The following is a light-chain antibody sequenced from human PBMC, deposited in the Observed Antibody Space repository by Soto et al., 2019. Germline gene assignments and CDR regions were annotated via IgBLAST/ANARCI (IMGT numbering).Light chain of an antibody. CDR3: QKYYSSPYT. V-gene: IGKV4-1*01. J-gene: IGKJ2*01. Sequence: DIVMTQSPDSLAVSLGERAAINCRSSQSLLYNSNNKNYLAWYQQRPGQPPKLLIYWAFTRQSGVPDRFSGSGSGTDFTLTISSLQAEDVAVYYCQKYYSSPYTFGQGTKLQIK. CDR2: WAF. CDR1: QSLLYNSNNKNY.